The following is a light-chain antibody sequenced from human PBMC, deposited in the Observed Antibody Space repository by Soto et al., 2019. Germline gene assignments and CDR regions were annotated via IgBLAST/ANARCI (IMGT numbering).Light chain of an antibody. CDR1: QTVSDD. CDR2: GAS. V-gene: IGKV3-15*01. Sequence: EIVMTQSPATLFVSPGERATLSCRASQTVSDDLAWYQQKPGQAPRLLIYGASTSATDIPARFSGGGSGTEFTLAISSLQSEDSAIYYCQHYHDWPPITFGPGTKVNI. J-gene: IGKJ3*01. CDR3: QHYHDWPPIT.